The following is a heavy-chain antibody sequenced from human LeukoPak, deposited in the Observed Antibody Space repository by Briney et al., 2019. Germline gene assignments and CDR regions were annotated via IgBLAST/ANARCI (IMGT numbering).Heavy chain of an antibody. CDR2: IYHTGSA. V-gene: IGHV4-38-2*02. Sequence: SDTLSLTCVVSGFSIRSGYQWAWIRQPPGKVLEWIGGIYHTGSAHYNPSLKSRVTISIDTSNNQFSLRLNSVTAADTAVYYCARDPRWLTPDCTSISCYENYFDPWGQGILVTVSS. J-gene: IGHJ4*02. D-gene: IGHD2-2*01. CDR3: ARDPRWLTPDCTSISCYENYFDP. CDR1: GFSIRSGYQ.